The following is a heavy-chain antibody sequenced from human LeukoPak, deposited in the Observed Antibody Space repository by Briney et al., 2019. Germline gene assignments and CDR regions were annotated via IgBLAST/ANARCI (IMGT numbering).Heavy chain of an antibody. CDR3: ARGGFSSRTPIIDY. CDR1: GGSISSSNW. CDR2: IYHSGST. V-gene: IGHV4-4*02. Sequence: SGTLSLTCAVSGGSISSSNWWSWVRQPPGKGLEWNGEIYHSGSTNYNPSLKSRVTISVDKSKNQFSLKLSSVTAADTAVYYCARGGFSSRTPIIDYWGQGTLVTVSS. J-gene: IGHJ4*02. D-gene: IGHD6-13*01.